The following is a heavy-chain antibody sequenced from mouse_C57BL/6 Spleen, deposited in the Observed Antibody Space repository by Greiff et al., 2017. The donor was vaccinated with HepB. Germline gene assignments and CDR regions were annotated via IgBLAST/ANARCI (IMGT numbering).Heavy chain of an antibody. V-gene: IGHV5-9*01. CDR1: GFTFSSYT. CDR3: ARQPVYASNSSYYAMDD. D-gene: IGHD2-5*01. Sequence: EVQRVESGGGLVKPGGSLKLSCAASGFTFSSYTMSWVRQTPEKRLEWVATISGGGGHTNYPDSVKERFTLSRDNAKNTLYLQMSSLRSEDTALYYYARQPVYASNSSYYAMDDWGQGTSVTVAS. J-gene: IGHJ4*01. CDR2: ISGGGGHT.